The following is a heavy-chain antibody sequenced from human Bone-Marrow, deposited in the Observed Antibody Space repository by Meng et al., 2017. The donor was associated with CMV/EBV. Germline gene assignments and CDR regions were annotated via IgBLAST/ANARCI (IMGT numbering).Heavy chain of an antibody. V-gene: IGHV1-46*01. CDR1: GYTFTSYY. CDR2: INPSGGST. J-gene: IGHJ5*02. D-gene: IGHD3-3*01. CDR3: ARANYDFWSGYPDWFDP. Sequence: ASVKVSCKASGYTFTSYYMHWVRQAPGQGLEWMGIINPSGGSTSYAQKFQGRVTMTRDTSTSTVYMELSSLRSEDTAVYYCARANYDFWSGYPDWFDPWGQGPLVTVSS.